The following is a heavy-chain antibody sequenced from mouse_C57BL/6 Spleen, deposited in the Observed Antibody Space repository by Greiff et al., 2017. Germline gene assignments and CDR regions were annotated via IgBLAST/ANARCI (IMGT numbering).Heavy chain of an antibody. CDR1: GYTFTSYW. V-gene: IGHV1-50*01. J-gene: IGHJ3*01. CDR3: ARGGDGNYVFAY. D-gene: IGHD2-1*01. CDR2: IDPSDSYT. Sequence: QVQLQQPGAELVKPGASVKLSCKASGYTFTSYWMQWVKQRPGQGLEWIGEIDPSDSYTNYNQKFKGKATLTVDTYSSTAYMQLSSLTSEDSAVYYCARGGDGNYVFAYWGQGTLVTVSA.